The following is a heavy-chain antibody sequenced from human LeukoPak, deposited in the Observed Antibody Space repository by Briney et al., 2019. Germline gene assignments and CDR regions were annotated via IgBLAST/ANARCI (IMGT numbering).Heavy chain of an antibody. V-gene: IGHV1-3*01. Sequence: ASVKVSCKASGYTFTSYAMHWVRQAPGQRLEWMGWINAGNGNTKYSQKFQGRVTITRDTSASTAYMELSSLRSEDTAVYYCARVGKAVAGTGEFGYWGQGTLVTVSS. CDR3: ARVGKAVAGTGEFGY. CDR2: INAGNGNT. CDR1: GYTFTSYA. D-gene: IGHD6-19*01. J-gene: IGHJ4*02.